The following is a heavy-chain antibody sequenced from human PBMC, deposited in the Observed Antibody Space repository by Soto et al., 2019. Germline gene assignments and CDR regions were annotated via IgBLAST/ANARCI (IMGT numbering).Heavy chain of an antibody. Sequence: PGGSLRLSCAASGFNVSNNYMTWVRQAPGKGLEWVSVIYGGGDTYYTDSVKGRFTISRDNSDNPLYLQMNSLRAEDTAFYYCARTVLRGVLDYWGQGTLVTVSS. V-gene: IGHV3-53*01. CDR2: IYGGGDT. J-gene: IGHJ4*02. CDR1: GFNVSNNY. CDR3: ARTVLRGVLDY. D-gene: IGHD3-10*01.